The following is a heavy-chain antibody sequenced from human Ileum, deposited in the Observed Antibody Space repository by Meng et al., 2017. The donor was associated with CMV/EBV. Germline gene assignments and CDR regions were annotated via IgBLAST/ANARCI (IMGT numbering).Heavy chain of an antibody. CDR1: GFTFSNYW. V-gene: IGHV3-7*01. Sequence: GGSLRLSCAASGFTFSNYWMSWVRQGSGKGLEWVANIKQDGSEEYYMDSVKGRFTISRDNAKTSLFLQMNSLRAEDTAVYYCARNPVTNRRASHFDYWGQGTLVTVSS. CDR2: IKQDGSEE. CDR3: ARNPVTNRRASHFDY. D-gene: IGHD4-17*01. J-gene: IGHJ4*02.